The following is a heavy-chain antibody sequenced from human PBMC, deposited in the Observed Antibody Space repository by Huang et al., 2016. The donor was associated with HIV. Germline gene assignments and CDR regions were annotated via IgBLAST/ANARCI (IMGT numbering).Heavy chain of an antibody. CDR3: VRAREKGYDFWSGYRY. Sequence: EVELAESGGGSVRPGQSLRLSCVGSGFIFSDYWMHWVGQLPGKGLMWVARIESDGSRTSYADSVKGRFTIYRDNARNTVYLQMSSLRVDDTAVYYCVRAREKGYDFWSGYRYWGQGAQVTVSS. CDR2: IESDGSRT. V-gene: IGHV3-74*02. CDR1: GFIFSDYW. D-gene: IGHD3-3*01. J-gene: IGHJ4*01.